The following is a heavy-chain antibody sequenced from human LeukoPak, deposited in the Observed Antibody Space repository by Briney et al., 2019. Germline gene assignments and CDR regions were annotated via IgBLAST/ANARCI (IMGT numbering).Heavy chain of an antibody. Sequence: LSLTCAVYGGSFSGYYWSWIRQAPGKGLEWVAVISYDGSNKYYADSVKGRFTISRDNSKNTLYLQMNSLRAEDTAVYYCARDYGRAFDYWGQGTLVTVSS. CDR1: GGSFSGYY. D-gene: IGHD4-17*01. J-gene: IGHJ4*02. CDR2: ISYDGSNK. V-gene: IGHV3-30*03. CDR3: ARDYGRAFDY.